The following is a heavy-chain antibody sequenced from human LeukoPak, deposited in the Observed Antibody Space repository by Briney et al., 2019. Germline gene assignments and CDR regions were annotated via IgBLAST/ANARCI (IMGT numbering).Heavy chain of an antibody. V-gene: IGHV4-34*01. Sequence: PSETLSLTCAVYGGSLSSYYWGWIRQPPGKGLQWIGEITHSGNTNYNPSLKSRVTISVDTSKNQFSLKLSSVTAADTAVYYCAASGGPINWFDPWGQGTLVTVSS. CDR1: GGSLSSYY. D-gene: IGHD2-15*01. CDR3: AASGGPINWFDP. CDR2: ITHSGNT. J-gene: IGHJ5*02.